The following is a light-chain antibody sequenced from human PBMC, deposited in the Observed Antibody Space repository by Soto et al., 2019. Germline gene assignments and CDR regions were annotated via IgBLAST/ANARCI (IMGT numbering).Light chain of an antibody. J-gene: IGKJ2*01. CDR2: GAS. V-gene: IGKV3-15*01. CDR3: QEYNNWSYT. CDR1: QSVSSN. Sequence: EIVLTQSPGTLSLSPGERATLSCRASQSVSSNLAWYQQKPGQAPRPLIYGASTRATGIPARFSGSGSGTEFTLTISSLQSEDFAVYYCQEYNNWSYTFGQGTKVDIK.